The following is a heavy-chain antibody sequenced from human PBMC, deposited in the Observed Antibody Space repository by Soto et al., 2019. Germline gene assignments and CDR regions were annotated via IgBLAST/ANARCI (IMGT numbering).Heavy chain of an antibody. D-gene: IGHD1-26*01. Sequence: SETLSLTCSVSGGSIISYYCSLIRQPPGKGLEWIGYIYYGGNTNYNPSLKSRVTISVDTSKTHFSLKLSSVAAADTAVYYCAYGESYEGYFDSWGQGALVTVSS. J-gene: IGHJ4*02. CDR2: IYYGGNT. CDR1: GGSIISYY. CDR3: AYGESYEGYFDS. V-gene: IGHV4-59*01.